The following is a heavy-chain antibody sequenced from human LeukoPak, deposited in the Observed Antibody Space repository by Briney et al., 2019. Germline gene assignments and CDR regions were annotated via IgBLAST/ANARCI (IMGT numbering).Heavy chain of an antibody. V-gene: IGHV3-74*01. CDR2: IDIDGIST. J-gene: IGHJ6*02. Sequence: TGGSLRLSCAASGFTFRNYWVHWVRDAPGKGLVWVSRIDIDGISTAYADSVKGRFTISRDNAKNTLYLQMNSLRAEDTAVYYCTRDSFEANIYYGMDVWGQGTTVTVSS. CDR1: GFTFRNYW. D-gene: IGHD2/OR15-2a*01. CDR3: TRDSFEANIYYGMDV.